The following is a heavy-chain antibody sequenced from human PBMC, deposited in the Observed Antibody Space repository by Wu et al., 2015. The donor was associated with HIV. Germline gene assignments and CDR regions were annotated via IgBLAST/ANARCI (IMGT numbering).Heavy chain of an antibody. D-gene: IGHD5-12*01. V-gene: IGHV1-18*01. CDR2: IGVSNGNT. CDR1: GYSFVSYS. Sequence: QVQLVQSGAEVKKPGASVKVSCKASGYSFVSYSLNWVRQAPGQDLEWMGWIGVSNGNTIYAQKFQGRVIMTTDKPTSTVYMELRSLTSDDTAIYYCVRKMEYSGYYPFDLWGQGTLVTVSS. CDR3: VRKMEYSGYYPFDL. J-gene: IGHJ4*02.